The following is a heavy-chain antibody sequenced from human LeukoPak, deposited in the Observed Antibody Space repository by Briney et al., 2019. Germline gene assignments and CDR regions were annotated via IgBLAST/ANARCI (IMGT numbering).Heavy chain of an antibody. Sequence: GGSLRLSCAGSGFIFNSHWMTWVRQAPGMGLEWVGNIRQDGDEKFYADPVRGRFTISRDNAKNSLYLHLNSLRAEDTAIYYCARVRTEWYIDLWGRGTLVTVSP. D-gene: IGHD2-8*02. J-gene: IGHJ2*01. CDR3: ARVRTEWYIDL. V-gene: IGHV3-7*01. CDR2: IRQDGDEK. CDR1: GFIFNSHW.